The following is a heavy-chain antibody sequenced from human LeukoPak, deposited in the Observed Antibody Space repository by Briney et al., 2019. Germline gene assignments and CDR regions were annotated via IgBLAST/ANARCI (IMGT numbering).Heavy chain of an antibody. V-gene: IGHV1-18*04. CDR2: INPNDGDT. CDR3: ARVFHSSGWGDFDY. D-gene: IGHD6-19*01. J-gene: IGHJ4*02. Sequence: GASVKVSCKASGYTFTGYYMHWVRQAPGQGFEWMGWINPNDGDTNYAQKLQGRVTMTTDTSTSTAYMELRSLRSDDTAVYYCARVFHSSGWGDFDYWGQGTLVTVSS. CDR1: GYTFTGYY.